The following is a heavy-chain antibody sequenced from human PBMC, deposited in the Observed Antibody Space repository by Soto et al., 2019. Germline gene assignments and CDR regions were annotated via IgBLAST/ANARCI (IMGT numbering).Heavy chain of an antibody. J-gene: IGHJ6*02. V-gene: IGHV5-10-1*01. Sequence: GESLKISCKGSGYSFTSYWISWVRQMPGKGLEWMGRIDPSDSYTNYSPSFQGHVTISADKSISTAYLQWSRLKAPDTAMYYCARTAIVVVPAAIRYYYGMDVWGQGTTVTVSS. CDR2: IDPSDSYT. CDR1: GYSFTSYW. D-gene: IGHD2-2*02. CDR3: ARTAIVVVPAAIRYYYGMDV.